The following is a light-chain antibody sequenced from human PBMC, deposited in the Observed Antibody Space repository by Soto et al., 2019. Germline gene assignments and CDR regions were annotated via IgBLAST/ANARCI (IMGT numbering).Light chain of an antibody. CDR1: SSDVGGYKY. V-gene: IGLV2-14*01. CDR3: SSYTSSSSYV. J-gene: IGLJ1*01. CDR2: DVT. Sequence: QSALTQPASVSGSPGQSITISCTGTSSDVGGYKYVSWYQQHPDKAPKLIIYDVTNRPSGIPNRFSGSKSGNTASLTISGLQAGDEADYYCSSYTSSSSYVFGTGTKVTVL.